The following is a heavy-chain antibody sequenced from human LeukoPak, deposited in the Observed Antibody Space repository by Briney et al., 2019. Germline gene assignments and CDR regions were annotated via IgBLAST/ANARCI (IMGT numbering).Heavy chain of an antibody. Sequence: SETLSLTCTVSGGSISSYYWSWLRQPPGKGLEWIGYIYFDGTTNYNPSLRSRVSMSVDTSKNLLSLKVTSVTPADTAVYYCARDRPNSSGWYGAYYYHIDVWGSGTTVVVSS. V-gene: IGHV4-59*01. CDR2: IYFDGTT. D-gene: IGHD6-19*01. CDR1: GGSISSYY. CDR3: ARDRPNSSGWYGAYYYHIDV. J-gene: IGHJ6*03.